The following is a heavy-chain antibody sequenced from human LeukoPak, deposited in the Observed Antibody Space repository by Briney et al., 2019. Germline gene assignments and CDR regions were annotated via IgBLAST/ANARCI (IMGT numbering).Heavy chain of an antibody. CDR3: AKDTRVLLWFGELTDQNWFDP. D-gene: IGHD3-10*01. CDR1: GYTFTSYY. V-gene: IGHV1-46*01. CDR2: INPSGGST. J-gene: IGHJ5*02. Sequence: ASVKVSCKASGYTFTSYYMHWVRQAPGQGLEWMGIINPSGGSTSYAQKFQGRVTTTRDTSTSTVYMELSSLRSEDTAVYYCAKDTRVLLWFGELTDQNWFDPWGQGTLVTVSS.